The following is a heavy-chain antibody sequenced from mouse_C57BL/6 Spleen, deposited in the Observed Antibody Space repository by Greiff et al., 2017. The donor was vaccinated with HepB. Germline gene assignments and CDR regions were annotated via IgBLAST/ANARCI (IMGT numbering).Heavy chain of an antibody. D-gene: IGHD1-1*01. Sequence: VQRVESGGDLVKPGGSLKLSCAASGFTFSSYGMSWVRQTPDKRLEWVATISSGGSYTYYPDSVKGRFTISRDNAKNTLYLQMSSLKSEDTAMYYCARHDTTVVDWYFDVWGTGTTVTVSS. V-gene: IGHV5-6*01. CDR3: ARHDTTVVDWYFDV. CDR1: GFTFSSYG. J-gene: IGHJ1*03. CDR2: ISSGGSYT.